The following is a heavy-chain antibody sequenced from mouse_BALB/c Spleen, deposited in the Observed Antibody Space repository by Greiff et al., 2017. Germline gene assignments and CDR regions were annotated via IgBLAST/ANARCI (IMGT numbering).Heavy chain of an antibody. J-gene: IGHJ3*01. V-gene: IGHV3-1*02. CDR2: IHYSGST. Sequence: DVQLQESGPDLVKPSQSLSLTCTVTGYSITSGYSWHWLRQFPGNKLEWMGYIHYSGSTNYNPSLKSRISITRDTSKNQFFLQLNSVTTEDTATYYCARYDRYLAYGGQGTLVTVSA. CDR3: ARYDRYLAY. CDR1: GYSITSGYS. D-gene: IGHD2-14*01.